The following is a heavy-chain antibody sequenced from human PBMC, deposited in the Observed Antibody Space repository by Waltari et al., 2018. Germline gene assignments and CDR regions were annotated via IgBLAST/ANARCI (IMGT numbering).Heavy chain of an antibody. CDR1: GFTFSSYA. D-gene: IGHD5-12*01. V-gene: IGHV3-64*01. Sequence: EVQLVESGGGLVQPGGSLRLSCPASGFTFSSYAMHWVRQAPWKGLAYVSAISRNGGSTYYANSVKGRFTISRDNSKNTLYLQMGSLRAEDMAVYYCARDPIVATREGDYYGMDVWGQGTTVTVSS. CDR2: ISRNGGST. CDR3: ARDPIVATREGDYYGMDV. J-gene: IGHJ6*02.